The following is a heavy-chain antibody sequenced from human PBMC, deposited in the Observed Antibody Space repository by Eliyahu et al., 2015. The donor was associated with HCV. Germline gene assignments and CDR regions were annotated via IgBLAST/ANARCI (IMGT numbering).Heavy chain of an antibody. CDR3: ARFLAYNSWFGEPINWFDP. J-gene: IGHJ5*02. CDR1: SGSFSGNY. V-gene: IGHV4-34*01. D-gene: IGHD3-10*01. Sequence: QVQLQQWGAGLLKPSETLSLTCTVYSGSFSGNYWSWIRQPPGKGLEWIGQINHSGSTNYNPSLKSRVTMSVDTSKNQFSLKLTSVTAADTAMYYCARFLAYNSWFGEPINWFDPWGQGTLVTVSS. CDR2: INHSGST.